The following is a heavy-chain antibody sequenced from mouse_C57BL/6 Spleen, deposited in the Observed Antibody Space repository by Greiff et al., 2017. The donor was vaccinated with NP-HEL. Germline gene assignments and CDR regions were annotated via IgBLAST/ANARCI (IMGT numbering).Heavy chain of an antibody. CDR2: INPNNGGT. D-gene: IGHD1-1*01. Sequence: VQLQQSGPELVKPGASVKISCKASGYTFTDYYMNWVKQSHGKSLEWIGDINPNNGGTSYNQKFKGKATLTVDKSSSTAYMELRSLTSEDSAVYYCAREFTTVVAKYFDYWGQGTTLTVSS. V-gene: IGHV1-26*01. CDR1: GYTFTDYY. J-gene: IGHJ2*01. CDR3: AREFTTVVAKYFDY.